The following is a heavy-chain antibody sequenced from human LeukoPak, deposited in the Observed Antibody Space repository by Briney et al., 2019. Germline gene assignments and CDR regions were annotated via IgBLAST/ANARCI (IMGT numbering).Heavy chain of an antibody. CDR3: ARHRGYYDSSGTHDY. CDR2: IYYSGST. J-gene: IGHJ4*02. V-gene: IGHV4-59*08. D-gene: IGHD3-22*01. CDR1: GGSFSGYY. Sequence: PSETLSLTCAVYGGSFSGYYWSWIRQPPGKGLEWIGYIYYSGSTNYKPSLKSRVTISVDTSKNQFSLKLSSVTAADTAVYYCARHRGYYDSSGTHDYWGQGTLVTVSS.